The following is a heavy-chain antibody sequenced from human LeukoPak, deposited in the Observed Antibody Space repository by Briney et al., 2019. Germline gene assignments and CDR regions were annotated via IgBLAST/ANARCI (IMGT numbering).Heavy chain of an antibody. Sequence: PSETLSLTCTVSGGSMSSYHWSWIRQPAGKGLEWIGRMYTSGSTKYNPSLKSRVTMSVDTSKNQFSLKVSSVTAADTSVYYWATDGGNGMDYWGQGTLVTVSS. CDR3: ATDGGNGMDY. CDR1: GGSMSSYH. V-gene: IGHV4-4*07. CDR2: MYTSGST. D-gene: IGHD4-23*01. J-gene: IGHJ4*02.